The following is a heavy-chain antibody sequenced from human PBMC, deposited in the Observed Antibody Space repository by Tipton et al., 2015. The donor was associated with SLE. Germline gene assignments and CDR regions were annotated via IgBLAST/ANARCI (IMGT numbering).Heavy chain of an antibody. J-gene: IGHJ1*01. CDR3: ARSAEYFQD. CDR2: IYTSGST. CDR1: GGSFSGYY. V-gene: IGHV4-4*09. Sequence: TLSLTCAVYGGSFSGYYWSWIRQSPGKGLEWIGYIYTSGSTNYNPSLKSRVTISVDTSKNQISLKLNSVIAADTAVYYCARSAEYFQDWGQGTLVTVSS.